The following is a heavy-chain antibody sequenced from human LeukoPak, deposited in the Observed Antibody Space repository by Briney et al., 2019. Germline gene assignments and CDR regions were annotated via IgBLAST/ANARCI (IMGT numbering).Heavy chain of an antibody. D-gene: IGHD6-19*01. Sequence: GASVKVSCKASGDHFNKYPINWVRQATGQGLEWMGWMNPNSGNTGYAQKFQGRVTITRNTSISTAYMELSSLRSEDTAVYYCARGRIAVAGTGAAFDIWGQGTMVTVSS. J-gene: IGHJ3*02. CDR1: GDHFNKYP. CDR2: MNPNSGNT. CDR3: ARGRIAVAGTGAAFDI. V-gene: IGHV1-8*03.